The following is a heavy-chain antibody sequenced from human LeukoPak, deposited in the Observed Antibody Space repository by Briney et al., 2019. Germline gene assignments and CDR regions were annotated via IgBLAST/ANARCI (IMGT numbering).Heavy chain of an antibody. J-gene: IGHJ4*02. V-gene: IGHV4-34*01. CDR1: GGSFSSYY. CDR2: INHSGST. Sequence: SETLSLTCAVYGGSFSSYYWSWIRQPPGKGLEWIGEINHSGSTNYNPSLKSRVTISVDTSKNQFSLTLSSVTAADTAVYYCARVARCTSCFDVDYWGQGTLVTVSS. CDR3: ARVARCTSCFDVDY. D-gene: IGHD2-2*01.